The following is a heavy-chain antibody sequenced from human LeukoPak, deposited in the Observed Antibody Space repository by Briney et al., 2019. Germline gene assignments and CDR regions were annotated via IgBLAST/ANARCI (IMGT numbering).Heavy chain of an antibody. D-gene: IGHD2-2*01. CDR1: DGAIAGYS. V-gene: IGHV4-59*12. J-gene: IGHJ5*02. Sequence: SETLSLTCTVSDGAIAGYSWSWIRQPPGKGLEWIGYIYYGGDTNYNPSLQSRVTVSVDTSKNQFSLKLTSVTAADTAVYYCARRDPAWFDPWGQGTLVTVSS. CDR2: IYYGGDT. CDR3: ARRDPAWFDP.